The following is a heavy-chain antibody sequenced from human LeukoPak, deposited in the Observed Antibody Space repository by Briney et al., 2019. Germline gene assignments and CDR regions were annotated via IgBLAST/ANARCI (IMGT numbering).Heavy chain of an antibody. Sequence: SETLSLTCTVSGGSISIYYWSWIRHPPGKGLEWIGYIYYSGSTTYNPSLQSRVTISVDTSKNQCSLKLSSVTAADTAVYYCAGDDGTARRTDYWGQGTLVTASS. CDR3: AGDDGTARRTDY. D-gene: IGHD1-1*01. J-gene: IGHJ4*02. CDR1: GGSISIYY. CDR2: IYYSGST. V-gene: IGHV4-59*01.